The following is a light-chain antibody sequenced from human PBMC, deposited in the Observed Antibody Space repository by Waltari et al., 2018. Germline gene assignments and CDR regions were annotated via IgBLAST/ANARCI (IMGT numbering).Light chain of an antibody. V-gene: IGKV1-39*01. CDR2: AAS. CDR3: LQSYTLT. CDR1: QSISSY. J-gene: IGKJ4*01. Sequence: DIQMTQSPSSLSASVGDRVTITCRASQSISSYLNWYQQKPGKDPKLLIYAASSLQSGVPSRFSGSGSGTDFTLTIISLQPEDFATYYCLQSYTLTFGGGTKVEIK.